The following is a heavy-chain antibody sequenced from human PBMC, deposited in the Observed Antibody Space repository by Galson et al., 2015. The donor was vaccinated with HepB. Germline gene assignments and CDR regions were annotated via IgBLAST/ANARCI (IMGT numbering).Heavy chain of an antibody. Sequence: SLRLSCAASGFTVSSNYMSWVRQAPGKGLEWVSVIYSGGSTYYADSVKGRFTISRDNSKNTLYLQMNSLRAEDTAVYYCARDRTDGGNAFDIWGQGTMVTVSS. D-gene: IGHD4-23*01. CDR3: ARDRTDGGNAFDI. CDR2: IYSGGST. CDR1: GFTVSSNY. V-gene: IGHV3-53*01. J-gene: IGHJ3*02.